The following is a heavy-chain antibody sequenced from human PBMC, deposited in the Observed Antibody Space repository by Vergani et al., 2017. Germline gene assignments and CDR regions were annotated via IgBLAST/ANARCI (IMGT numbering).Heavy chain of an antibody. D-gene: IGHD2-21*02. Sequence: QVQLQESGPGLVKPSETLSLTCTVSGYSISSGYYWGWIRQPPGKGLEWIGRIYTSGSTNYNPSLKSRVTISVDTSKNQFSLKLSSVTAADTAVYYCARNPYCGGDCYSDAFDIWGQGTMVTVSS. CDR1: GYSISSGYY. J-gene: IGHJ3*02. CDR3: ARNPYCGGDCYSDAFDI. CDR2: IYTSGST. V-gene: IGHV4-38-2*02.